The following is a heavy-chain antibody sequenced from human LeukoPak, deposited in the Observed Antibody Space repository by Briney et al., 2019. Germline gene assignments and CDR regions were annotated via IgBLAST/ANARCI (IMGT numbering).Heavy chain of an antibody. J-gene: IGHJ4*02. CDR3: AGYDTNWSSFDY. CDR2: ISYDGSKK. D-gene: IGHD6-13*01. V-gene: IGHV3-30*19. Sequence: GGSLRLSCAPSGFTFSSYGMHWVRQAPGKGLEWVAVISYDGSKKYYTDSVNGRFTISRDNSKNTVFLQMNGLRADDTAVYYCAGYDTNWSSFDYWGQGTLVTVSS. CDR1: GFTFSSYG.